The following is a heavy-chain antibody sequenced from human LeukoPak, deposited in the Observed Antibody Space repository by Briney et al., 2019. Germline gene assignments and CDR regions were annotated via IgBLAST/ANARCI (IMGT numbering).Heavy chain of an antibody. CDR3: AREDDSWFDP. CDR2: INHSGST. V-gene: IGHV4-34*01. Sequence: SETLSLTCAVYGGSFSGYYWSWIRQPPGKGLEWIGEINHSGSTDYNPSLKSRVTISVDTSKNQFSLKLSSVTAADTAVYYCAREDDSWFDPWGQGTLVTVSS. J-gene: IGHJ5*02. D-gene: IGHD3-3*01. CDR1: GGSFSGYY.